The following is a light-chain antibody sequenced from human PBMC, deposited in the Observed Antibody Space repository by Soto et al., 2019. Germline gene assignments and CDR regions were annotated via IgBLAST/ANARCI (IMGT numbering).Light chain of an antibody. CDR3: SSYTSSSTRV. Sequence: QSALTQPASVSGSPGQSITISCTGTSSDVGGYNYVSWYQQHPGKAPKLMIYEVSNRPSGVSNRFSGSKSGNTDSLTISGLQDEDEAAYYCSSYTSSSTRVFGGGTKLTVL. J-gene: IGLJ3*02. CDR1: SSDVGGYNY. CDR2: EVS. V-gene: IGLV2-14*01.